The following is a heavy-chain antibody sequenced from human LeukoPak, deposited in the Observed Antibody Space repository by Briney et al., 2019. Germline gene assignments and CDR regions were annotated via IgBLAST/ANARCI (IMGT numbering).Heavy chain of an antibody. J-gene: IGHJ5*02. CDR1: GGTFSSYA. Sequence: GASVKVSCKASGGTFSSYAISWVRQAPGQGLEWMGRIIPILGIANYAQKFQGRVTMTRDTSTSTVYMELSSLRSEDTAVYYCATQAIRVTRLGFDPWGQGTLVTVSS. CDR2: IIPILGIA. D-gene: IGHD3-10*01. V-gene: IGHV1-69*04. CDR3: ATQAIRVTRLGFDP.